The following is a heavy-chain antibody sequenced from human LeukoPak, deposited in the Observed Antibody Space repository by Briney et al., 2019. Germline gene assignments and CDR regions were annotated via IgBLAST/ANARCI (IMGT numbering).Heavy chain of an antibody. Sequence: SLRLSCATSGFTFSSYSMDWARQAPGKGLEWVSSISSSSGYIYYADSVKGRFTISRDNAKNSVYLLMNNLRAEDTAVYYCTREGPNDAFDIWGQGTMVTVSS. CDR1: GFTFSSYS. CDR3: TREGPNDAFDI. V-gene: IGHV3-21*01. J-gene: IGHJ3*02. CDR2: ISSSSGYI.